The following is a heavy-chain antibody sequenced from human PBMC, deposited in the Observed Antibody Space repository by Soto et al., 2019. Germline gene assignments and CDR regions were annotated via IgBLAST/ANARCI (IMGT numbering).Heavy chain of an antibody. V-gene: IGHV3-30-3*01. CDR2: ISYDGSNK. Sequence: QVQLVESGGGVVQPGRSLRLSCAASGFTFSSYAMHWVRQAPGKGLEWVAVISYDGSNKYYADSVKGRFTISRDNSKKTLYLQMNTLRAEETAWYCCARAPGGVVYYYGMDMWGQGTRVTVSS. J-gene: IGHJ6*02. CDR1: GFTFSSYA. CDR3: ARAPGGVVYYYGMDM. D-gene: IGHD3-16*01.